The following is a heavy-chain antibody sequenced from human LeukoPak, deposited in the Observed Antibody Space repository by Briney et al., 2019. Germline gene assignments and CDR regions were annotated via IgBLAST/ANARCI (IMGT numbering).Heavy chain of an antibody. J-gene: IGHJ4*02. V-gene: IGHV3-21*01. CDR3: ATSGSGGNYPLDY. D-gene: IGHD1-26*01. Sequence: GGSLRLSCAASGFTFSSYAMNWVRQAPGRGLEWVSSITRSSSYIYYADSVKGRFTISRDNAKNSLFLQVNSLRAEDTALYYCATSGSGGNYPLDYWGQGTLVTVSS. CDR1: GFTFSSYA. CDR2: ITRSSSYI.